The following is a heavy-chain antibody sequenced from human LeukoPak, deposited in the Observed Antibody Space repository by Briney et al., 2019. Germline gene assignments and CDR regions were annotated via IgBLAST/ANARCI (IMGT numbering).Heavy chain of an antibody. D-gene: IGHD1-26*01. Sequence: GGSLRLSCAASGFTFSSYSMNWVRQAPGKGLESVSYISSSSRTIYYADSVKGRFTISRDNAKNSLYLQMNSLRAEDTAVYYCARDREYSGSSSLDYWGQGTLVTVSS. CDR3: ARDREYSGSSSLDY. CDR2: ISSSSRTI. CDR1: GFTFSSYS. V-gene: IGHV3-48*01. J-gene: IGHJ4*02.